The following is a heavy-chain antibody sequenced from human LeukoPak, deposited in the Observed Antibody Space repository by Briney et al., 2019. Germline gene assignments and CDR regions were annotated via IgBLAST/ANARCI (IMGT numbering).Heavy chain of an antibody. V-gene: IGHV3-73*01. CDR2: IRSKANSYAT. CDR3: LKGYYDSSGYRFDY. CDR1: GFTFSGSA. Sequence: GGSPRLSCAASGFTFSGSAMHWVRQASGKGLEWVGRIRSKANSYATAYAASVKGRFTISRDDSKNTAYLQMNSLKTEDTAVYYCLKGYYDSSGYRFDYWGQGTLVTVSS. J-gene: IGHJ4*02. D-gene: IGHD3-22*01.